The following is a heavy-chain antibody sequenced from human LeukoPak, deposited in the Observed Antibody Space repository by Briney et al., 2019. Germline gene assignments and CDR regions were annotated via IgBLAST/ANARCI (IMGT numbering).Heavy chain of an antibody. CDR2: ISGSGGST. V-gene: IGHV3-23*01. CDR1: GFTFSSYA. CDR3: AKSPLQYCSGGSCYAMLFDY. J-gene: IGHJ4*02. Sequence: GGSLRLSCAASGFTFSSYAMSWVRQAPGKGLEWVSAISGSGGSTYYADSVKGRFTISRDNSKNTLYLQMNSLRAEDTAVYYCAKSPLQYCSGGSCYAMLFDYWGQGILVTVSS. D-gene: IGHD2-15*01.